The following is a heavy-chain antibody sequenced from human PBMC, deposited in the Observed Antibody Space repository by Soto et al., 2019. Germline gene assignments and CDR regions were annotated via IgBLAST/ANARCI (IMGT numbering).Heavy chain of an antibody. J-gene: IGHJ6*02. Sequence: GGSLRLSCAASGFTFSSYAMHWVRQAPGKGLEYVSAISSNGGSTYYADSVKGRFTISRDNSKNTLYLQMGSLRAEDMAVYYCARGLYDSSGYWSMDFWGQGTTVTVSS. D-gene: IGHD3-22*01. V-gene: IGHV3-64*02. CDR3: ARGLYDSSGYWSMDF. CDR2: ISSNGGST. CDR1: GFTFSSYA.